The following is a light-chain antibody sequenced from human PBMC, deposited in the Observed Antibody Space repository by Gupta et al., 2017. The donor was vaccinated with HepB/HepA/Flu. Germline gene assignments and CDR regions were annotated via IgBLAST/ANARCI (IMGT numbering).Light chain of an antibody. Sequence: DIVMPQSPATLSVSPGERATLSCRASQSVSSNLAWYQQTLGQPPSLLIYGASTRAAGIPARIISSRSGTEYTPTISSLQSEDFSVYYCRQYNNRLSYTFGQGTKLEIK. CDR2: GAS. V-gene: IGKV3-15*01. J-gene: IGKJ2*01. CDR3: RQYNNRLSYT. CDR1: QSVSSN.